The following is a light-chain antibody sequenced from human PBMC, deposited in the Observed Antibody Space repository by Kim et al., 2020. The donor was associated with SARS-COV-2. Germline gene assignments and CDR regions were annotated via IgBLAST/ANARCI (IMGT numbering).Light chain of an antibody. J-gene: IGLJ3*02. CDR1: SGHNNYI. V-gene: IGLV4-60*03. CDR3: QTWGSNTRV. Sequence: QLVLTQSPSASASLGSSVKLTCTLSSGHNNYIIAWHQLQPDKAPRYLMKLDGSGSHNRGGGVPDRFSGSSSGADRYLTISSLQSEDEADYYCQTWGSNTRVFGGGTQLTVL. CDR2: LDGSGSH.